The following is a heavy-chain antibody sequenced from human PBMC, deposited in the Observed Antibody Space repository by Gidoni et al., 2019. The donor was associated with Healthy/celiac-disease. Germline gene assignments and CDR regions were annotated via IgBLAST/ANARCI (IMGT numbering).Heavy chain of an antibody. CDR3: AKDQEQQLLHDWFDH. D-gene: IGHD6-13*01. Sequence: EVPLLESGGGLVQPGGSLRLSCAASGFTFSSYAMSWVRQATGKGLEWVSAISGSGGSTYYADSVKGRFTISRDNAKNTLYLQMNSLRAEDTAVYYCAKDQEQQLLHDWFDHWGQGTLVTVSS. CDR2: ISGSGGST. J-gene: IGHJ5*02. V-gene: IGHV3-23*01. CDR1: GFTFSSYA.